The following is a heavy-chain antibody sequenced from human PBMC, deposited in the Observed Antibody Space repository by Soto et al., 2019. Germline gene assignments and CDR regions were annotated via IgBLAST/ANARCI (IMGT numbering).Heavy chain of an antibody. Sequence: GGSLSLSCPASGFPFSSYSMNWVRQAPGKGLEWVSYISTWSSYSFYADSVKGRFTISRDNSENSLYLQLGSLRDEDTAVYYCARASHDYGALNYWGQGALVTVSS. V-gene: IGHV3-21*01. CDR3: ARASHDYGALNY. J-gene: IGHJ4*02. CDR2: ISTWSSYS. CDR1: GFPFSSYS. D-gene: IGHD4-17*01.